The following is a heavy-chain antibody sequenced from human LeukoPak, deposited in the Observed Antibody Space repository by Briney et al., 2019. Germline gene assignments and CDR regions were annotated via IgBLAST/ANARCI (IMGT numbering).Heavy chain of an antibody. D-gene: IGHD2-15*01. CDR3: VRGNYCSGGSCYHYYYYYMDV. CDR2: VDHSGST. CDR1: GGSFNGYY. V-gene: IGHV4-34*01. J-gene: IGHJ6*03. Sequence: SETLSLTCAVYGGSFNGYYWSWIRQPPGKGLEWIGEVDHSGSTNYNPSLKSRVTISVDMSNNQLSLKLSSVTAADTAVYYCVRGNYCSGGSCYHYYYYYMDVWGKGTTVSFSS.